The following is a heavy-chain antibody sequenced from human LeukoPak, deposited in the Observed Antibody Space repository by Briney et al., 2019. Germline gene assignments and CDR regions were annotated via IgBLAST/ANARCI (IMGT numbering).Heavy chain of an antibody. J-gene: IGHJ4*02. CDR2: IHSSVSN. D-gene: IGHD6-19*01. CDR3: VGWYSSGWAFDY. Sequence: SETLSLTCTVSGGNISSYYWNWIRQPPGKGLEWMGYIHSSVSNKYNSSLKGRVNISVDTAKKQFSLKLRSGTAADTAGYYCVGWYSSGWAFDYWDQGTLVTVSS. V-gene: IGHV4-59*08. CDR1: GGNISSYY.